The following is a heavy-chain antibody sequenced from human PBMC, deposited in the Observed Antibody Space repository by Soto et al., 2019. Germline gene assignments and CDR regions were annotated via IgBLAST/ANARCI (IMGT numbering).Heavy chain of an antibody. D-gene: IGHD3-16*02. J-gene: IGHJ3*02. CDR2: ILYDGSNK. CDR1: GFTFSSYG. Sequence: GGSLRLSCAASGFTFSSYGMHWVRQAPGKGLEWVAVILYDGSNKYYADSVKGRFTISRDNSKNTLYLQMNSLRAEDTAVYYCAKMITFGGVIVNLAFDIWGQGTMVTVSS. CDR3: AKMITFGGVIVNLAFDI. V-gene: IGHV3-30*18.